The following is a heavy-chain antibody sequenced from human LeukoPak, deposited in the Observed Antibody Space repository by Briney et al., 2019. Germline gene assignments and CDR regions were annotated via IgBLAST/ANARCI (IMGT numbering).Heavy chain of an antibody. CDR1: GYTFTSYG. CDR3: ARAPYNWNDGFCWFDP. CDR2: ISAYNGNT. D-gene: IGHD1-1*01. V-gene: IGHV1-18*01. J-gene: IGHJ5*02. Sequence: ASVKVSCKASGYTFTSYGISWVRQAPGQGLEWMGWISAYNGNTNYAQKLQGRVTMTTDTSTSTAYMELRSLRSDDTAVYYCARAPYNWNDGFCWFDPLGQGTLVTVSS.